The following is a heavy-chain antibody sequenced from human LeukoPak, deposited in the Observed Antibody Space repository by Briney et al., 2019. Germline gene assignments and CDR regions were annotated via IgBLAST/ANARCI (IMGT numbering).Heavy chain of an antibody. CDR1: GFTVSSNY. CDR2: IHYSGST. CDR3: ARGFIMIGP. D-gene: IGHD3-22*01. J-gene: IGHJ5*02. Sequence: GSLRLSCAASGFTVSSNYMSWIRQPPGKGLEWIGYIHYSGSTNYNPSLKSRLTMSVDTSRNQSSLKVNSVTAADTAVYYCARGFIMIGPWGQGTLVTVSS. V-gene: IGHV4-59*02.